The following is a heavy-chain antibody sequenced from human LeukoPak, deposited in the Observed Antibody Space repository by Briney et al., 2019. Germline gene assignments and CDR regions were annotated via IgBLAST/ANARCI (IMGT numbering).Heavy chain of an antibody. CDR2: IIAIFGTA. J-gene: IGHJ3*02. CDR3: AREDRSSNDCTLFDAFDI. V-gene: IGHV1-69*05. CDR1: GGTFSSYA. Sequence: SVKLSCKASGGTFSSYAISWVRQAPGHGLEWMGRIIAIFGTANYAQKFQGRVTITTDESTSTAYMELSSLRSEDTAVYYFAREDRSSNDCTLFDAFDIWGQGTIVTVSS. D-gene: IGHD6-19*01.